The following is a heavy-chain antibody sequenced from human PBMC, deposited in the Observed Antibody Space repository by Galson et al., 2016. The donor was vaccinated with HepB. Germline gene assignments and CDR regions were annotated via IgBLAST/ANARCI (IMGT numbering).Heavy chain of an antibody. D-gene: IGHD5-12*01. Sequence: SLRLSCAMSGLTSSNYWMHWVRQAPGKGLVWVSRILRDERFYADSVKGRFTISTDNAKNAVYLQMNSLRAEDTAVYYCVGDRISWHWGQGTLVTVSS. J-gene: IGHJ4*02. CDR1: GLTSSNYW. CDR2: ILRDERF. CDR3: VGDRISWH. V-gene: IGHV3-74*01.